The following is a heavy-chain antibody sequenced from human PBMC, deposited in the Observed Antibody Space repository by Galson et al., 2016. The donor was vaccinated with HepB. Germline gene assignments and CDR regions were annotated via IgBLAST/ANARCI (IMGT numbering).Heavy chain of an antibody. V-gene: IGHV4-61*01. Sequence: ETLSLTCTVSGASVNTSRNYWSWLRQPPGKGLEWIGYIYYRGSTNYNPSLKSRVTFSVDTSKNQFSLKLNSVTTADTAVYYCARWIFTETGWFDPWGQGTLVTVSS. J-gene: IGHJ5*02. CDR2: IYYRGST. D-gene: IGHD3-3*01. CDR1: GASVNTSRNY. CDR3: ARWIFTETGWFDP.